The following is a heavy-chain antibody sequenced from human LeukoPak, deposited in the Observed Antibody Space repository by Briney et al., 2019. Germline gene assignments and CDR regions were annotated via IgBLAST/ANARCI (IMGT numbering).Heavy chain of an antibody. J-gene: IGHJ4*02. CDR2: IYPGDSDT. Sequence: GESLKISCKGSGYSFTSYWIGLVRQMPGKGLEWMGIIYPGDSDTRYSPSFQGQVTISADKSISTAYLQWSSPKASDTAMYYCARLVVVTASFFDYWGQGTLVTVSS. D-gene: IGHD2-21*02. CDR3: ARLVVVTASFFDY. V-gene: IGHV5-51*01. CDR1: GYSFTSYW.